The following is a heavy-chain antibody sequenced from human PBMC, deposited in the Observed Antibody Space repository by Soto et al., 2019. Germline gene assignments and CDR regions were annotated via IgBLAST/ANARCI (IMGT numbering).Heavy chain of an antibody. CDR2: INPNSGGT. J-gene: IGHJ4*02. V-gene: IGHV1-2*02. Sequence: QVQLVQSGAEVKKPGASVKVSCKASGYTFTGYYIHWVRQAPGQGLEWMGWINPNSGGTKYPQKFQGGVTMTRDTSIRTVYMSLTGLKSDDTAVYFCARDLAKGGGSAGFDYWGQGTLGAVSS. CDR1: GYTFTGYY. CDR3: ARDLAKGGGSAGFDY. D-gene: IGHD2-15*01.